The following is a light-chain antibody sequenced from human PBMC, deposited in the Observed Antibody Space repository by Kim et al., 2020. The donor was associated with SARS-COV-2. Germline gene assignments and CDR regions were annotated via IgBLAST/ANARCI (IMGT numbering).Light chain of an antibody. Sequence: PGQTARMNCGGTNSGVKRVLWYQQKPGQAPILVMYSDTLRPSGIPERFSGSNSGNAATLTITRVEAGDEADYFCQVWDVGSDQVVFGGGTQLTVL. J-gene: IGLJ2*01. V-gene: IGLV3-21*04. CDR1: NSGVKR. CDR2: SDT. CDR3: QVWDVGSDQVV.